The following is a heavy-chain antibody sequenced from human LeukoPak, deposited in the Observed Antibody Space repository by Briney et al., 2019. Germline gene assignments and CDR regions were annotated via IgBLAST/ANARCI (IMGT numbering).Heavy chain of an antibody. J-gene: IGHJ4*02. Sequence: GGSLRLSCAASGFPFSTYGMHWVRQVPGQGLEWVAVIWFDGSHKYYSDSVKGRFTISRDDSTNTLYLQMDSLRAEDSAIYFCVRDGRRSVTWYSNMDYWGQGTRVTVSS. D-gene: IGHD1-26*01. CDR1: GFPFSTYG. CDR2: IWFDGSHK. V-gene: IGHV3-33*01. CDR3: VRDGRRSVTWYSNMDY.